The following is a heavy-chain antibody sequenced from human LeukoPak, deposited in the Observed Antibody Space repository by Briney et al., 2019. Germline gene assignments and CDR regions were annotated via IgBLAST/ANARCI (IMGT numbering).Heavy chain of an antibody. J-gene: IGHJ4*02. CDR1: GFTFSSYA. D-gene: IGHD3-22*01. CDR3: VKPDYYDSSGYTIFDY. CDR2: ISSNGGST. Sequence: GGSLRLSCSASGFTFSSYAMHWVRQAPGKGLEYVSAISSNGGSTYYAVSVKGRFTISRDNSKNTLYLQMSSLRAEDTAVYYCVKPDYYDSSGYTIFDYWGQGTLVTVSS. V-gene: IGHV3-64D*09.